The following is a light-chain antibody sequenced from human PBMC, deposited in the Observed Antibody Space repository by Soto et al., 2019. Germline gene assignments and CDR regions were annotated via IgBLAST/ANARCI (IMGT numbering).Light chain of an antibody. V-gene: IGKV3-20*01. CDR1: QSVSSTY. CDR3: QQSDT. CDR2: GTS. Sequence: IVLTQSPGTLSLSPREIATLSCRASQSVSSTYLAWYQQKPGQAPRLLIYGTSSRATGIPDRFSGSGSGTDFTLTISRLEPEDFAVYYCQQSDTFGQGTRLEIK. J-gene: IGKJ5*01.